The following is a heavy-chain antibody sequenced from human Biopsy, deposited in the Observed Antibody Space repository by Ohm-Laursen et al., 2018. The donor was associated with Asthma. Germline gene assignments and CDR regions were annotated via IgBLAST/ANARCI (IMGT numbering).Heavy chain of an antibody. V-gene: IGHV3-21*01. CDR1: GFTFSSYS. CDR2: ISSSSNYI. D-gene: IGHD2-2*01. CDR3: ARDGTDMNEAMPKDY. Sequence: SLRLSCAAFGFTFSSYSMNWVRQAPGKGLEWVSSISSSSNYIYYADSVKGRFTISRDNAKNSLYLQMNSLRADDTAVYYCARDGTDMNEAMPKDYWGQGTLVTVSS. J-gene: IGHJ4*02.